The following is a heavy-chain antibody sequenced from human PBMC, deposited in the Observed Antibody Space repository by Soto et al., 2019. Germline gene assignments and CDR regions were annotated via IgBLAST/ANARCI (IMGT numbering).Heavy chain of an antibody. CDR3: ARVSTIAAAGGAVSLNFDY. D-gene: IGHD6-13*01. Sequence: SETLSLTCAVYGGSFSGYYWSWIRQPPGKGLEWIGEINHSGSTNYNPSLKSRVTISVDTSKNQFSLKLSSVTAADTAVYYCARVSTIAAAGGAVSLNFDYWGQGTLVTVSS. CDR2: INHSGST. CDR1: GGSFSGYY. J-gene: IGHJ4*02. V-gene: IGHV4-34*01.